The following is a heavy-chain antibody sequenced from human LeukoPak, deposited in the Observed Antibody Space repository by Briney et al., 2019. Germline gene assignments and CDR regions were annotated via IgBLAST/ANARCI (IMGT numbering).Heavy chain of an antibody. V-gene: IGHV1-69*13. CDR3: ALDVDDVVVIPAAMDV. J-gene: IGHJ6*02. D-gene: IGHD2-2*01. CDR1: GGTFSNYA. Sequence: AVKVSCKASGGTFSNYAISWVRQAPGQRLEWMGGFIPVFGTAHYAQNFQGRVTITADESTSTVYLELSGLRSEETAVYFCALDVDDVVVIPAAMDVWGQGSAVTVSS. CDR2: FIPVFGTA.